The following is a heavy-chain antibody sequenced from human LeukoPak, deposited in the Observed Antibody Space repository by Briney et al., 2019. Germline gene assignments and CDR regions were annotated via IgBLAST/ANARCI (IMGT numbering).Heavy chain of an antibody. J-gene: IGHJ4*02. Sequence: ASVKVSCKTSVYTFTNYGVTWVRQAPGQGLEWMGWIIAHNGKTNYAQNLQGRVTMTTDTSTSTAYMEMRTLISDDTAVYYCARRDSGTTNGDYWGPGTLVTVSS. CDR1: VYTFTNYG. CDR2: IIAHNGKT. CDR3: ARRDSGTTNGDY. D-gene: IGHD1-26*01. V-gene: IGHV1-18*01.